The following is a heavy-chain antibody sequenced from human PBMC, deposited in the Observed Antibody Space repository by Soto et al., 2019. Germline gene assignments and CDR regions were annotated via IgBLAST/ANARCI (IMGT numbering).Heavy chain of an antibody. D-gene: IGHD2-2*01. CDR3: ARVEGCSSTSCYFPPYYYYMDV. J-gene: IGHJ6*03. CDR2: IYYSGST. CDR1: GGSISSYY. V-gene: IGHV4-59*01. Sequence: SETLSLTCTVSGGSISSYYWSWIRQPPGKGLEWIGYIYYSGSTNYNPSLKSRVTISVDTSKNQFSLKLSSVTAADTAVYYCARVEGCSSTSCYFPPYYYYMDVWGKGTTVTVSS.